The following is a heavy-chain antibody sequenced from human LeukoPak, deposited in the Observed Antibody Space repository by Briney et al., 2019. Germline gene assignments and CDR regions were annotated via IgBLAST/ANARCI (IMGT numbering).Heavy chain of an antibody. V-gene: IGHV3-33*01. CDR2: IWNDGSNK. D-gene: IGHD3-10*01. CDR3: ARGDDSSGSFYNGLDTFDI. Sequence: GRSLRLSCAASGFTFRNYGMHWVRQAPVKGLEWVAVIWNDGSNKYYGDSVKGRFTISRDNSKNTLSLQMNSLRAEDTAVYYCARGDDSSGSFYNGLDTFDIWGLGTMVTVSS. CDR1: GFTFRNYG. J-gene: IGHJ3*02.